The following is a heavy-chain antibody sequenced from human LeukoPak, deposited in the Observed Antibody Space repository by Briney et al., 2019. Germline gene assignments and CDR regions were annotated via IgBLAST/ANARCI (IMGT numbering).Heavy chain of an antibody. Sequence: PSETLSLTCTVYGGSISRYYCSWIRQPPGTGLEWIGHIHYSGTTNYNPSLKSRVTLSVDTSKNQFSLKLSSVTTADTAVFYCARAQIIAAAAGHFDLWGRGTLVTVSS. CDR3: ARAQIIAAAAGHFDL. CDR2: IHYSGTT. V-gene: IGHV4-59*01. J-gene: IGHJ2*01. D-gene: IGHD6-13*01. CDR1: GGSISRYY.